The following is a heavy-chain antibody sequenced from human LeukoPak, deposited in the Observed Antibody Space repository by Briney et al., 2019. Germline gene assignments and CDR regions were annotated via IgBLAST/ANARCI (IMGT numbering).Heavy chain of an antibody. J-gene: IGHJ4*02. V-gene: IGHV4-39*07. Sequence: SETLSLTCTVSGGSISSSSYYWGWIRQPPGKGLEWIGSIYYSGSTYYNPSLKSRVTISVDTSKNQFSLKLSSVTAADTAVYYCARAGGLEWLLYDYWGQGTLVAVSS. D-gene: IGHD3-3*01. CDR3: ARAGGLEWLLYDY. CDR2: IYYSGST. CDR1: GGSISSSSYY.